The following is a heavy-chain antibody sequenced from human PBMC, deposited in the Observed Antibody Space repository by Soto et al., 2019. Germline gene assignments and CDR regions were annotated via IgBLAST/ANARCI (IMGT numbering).Heavy chain of an antibody. J-gene: IGHJ5*02. D-gene: IGHD1-1*01. CDR3: AKSLNINWKNWFDP. Sequence: EEQLLESGGGLVQPGESLRLSCAASGFTFSSSAMNWVRQAPGKGLEWVSIISDSGSRTYYADSVRGRFTISRDNSKNALYLQMNSLRAEDTALYYCAKSLNINWKNWFDPWGQGTLVTVSS. CDR2: ISDSGSRT. V-gene: IGHV3-23*01. CDR1: GFTFSSSA.